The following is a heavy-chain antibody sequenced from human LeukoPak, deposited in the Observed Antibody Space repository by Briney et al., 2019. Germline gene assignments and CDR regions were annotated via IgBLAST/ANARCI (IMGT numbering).Heavy chain of an antibody. CDR3: ARVAGTGWFDP. Sequence: SETLSLTCAVYGGSFSGYYWSWIRQPPGKGLEWIGEINHSGSTNYNPSLKSRVTISVDTSKNQFSLKLSSVTAADTAVYYCARVAGTGWFDPWGQGTLVTVPS. J-gene: IGHJ5*02. D-gene: IGHD6-19*01. CDR2: INHSGST. CDR1: GGSFSGYY. V-gene: IGHV4-34*01.